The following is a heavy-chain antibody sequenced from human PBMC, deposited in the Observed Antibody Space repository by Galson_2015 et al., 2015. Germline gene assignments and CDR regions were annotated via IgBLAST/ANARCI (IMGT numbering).Heavy chain of an antibody. CDR3: ARCPTYYYDSSGYYRGYDAFDI. CDR1: GFTSSSYG. D-gene: IGHD3-22*01. Sequence: SLRLSCAASGFTSSSYGMHWVRQAPGKGLEWVAVIWYDGSNKYYADSVKGRFTISRDNSKNTLYLQMNSLRAEDTAVYYCARCPTYYYDSSGYYRGYDAFDIWGQGTMVTVSS. V-gene: IGHV3-33*01. CDR2: IWYDGSNK. J-gene: IGHJ3*02.